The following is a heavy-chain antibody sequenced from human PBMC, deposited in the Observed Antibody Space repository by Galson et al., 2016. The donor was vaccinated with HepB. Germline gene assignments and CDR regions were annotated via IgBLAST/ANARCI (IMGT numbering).Heavy chain of an antibody. V-gene: IGHV3-30*18. CDR3: AKDGGYTYALGY. J-gene: IGHJ4*02. D-gene: IGHD5-18*01. CDR1: EFSFGYYG. Sequence: SLRLSCAASEFSFGYYGMHWVRQAAGKGLEWVAVISYDGSNKYYADSVTGRFTISRDNSKDTLYLQMNSLRAEDTAVYYCAKDGGYTYALGYWGRGTLVTVSS. CDR2: ISYDGSNK.